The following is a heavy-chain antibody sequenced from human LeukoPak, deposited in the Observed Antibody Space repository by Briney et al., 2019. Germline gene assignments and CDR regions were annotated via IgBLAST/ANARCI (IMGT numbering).Heavy chain of an antibody. J-gene: IGHJ4*02. CDR3: AKDSGSYYAPYFDY. D-gene: IGHD1-26*01. V-gene: IGHV3-30*02. Sequence: GGSLRLSCAASGFTFSSYGMHWVRQAPGKGLEWVAFIRYDGSNKYYADSVKGRFTISRDNSKNTLYLQVNSLRAEDTAVYYCAKDSGSYYAPYFDYWGRGTLVTVSS. CDR1: GFTFSSYG. CDR2: IRYDGSNK.